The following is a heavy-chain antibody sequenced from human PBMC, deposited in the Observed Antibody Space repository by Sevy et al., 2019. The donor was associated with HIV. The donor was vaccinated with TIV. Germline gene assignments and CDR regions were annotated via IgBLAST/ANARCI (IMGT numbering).Heavy chain of an antibody. D-gene: IGHD2-2*01. V-gene: IGHV3-7*01. Sequence: GGSLRLSCAASGFAFSSSWMTWVRQAPGKGLEWVANIKQDGSEKYYVDFLKRRFTISRDNAKNSLYLQMNSLRAEDTAVYYCARLCTGFIYYYYYGMDVWGQGTTVTVSS. CDR3: ARLCTGFIYYYYYGMDV. CDR2: IKQDGSEK. J-gene: IGHJ6*02. CDR1: GFAFSSSW.